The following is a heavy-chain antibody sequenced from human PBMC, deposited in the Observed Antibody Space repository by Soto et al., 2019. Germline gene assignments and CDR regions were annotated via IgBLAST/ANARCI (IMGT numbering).Heavy chain of an antibody. J-gene: IGHJ4*02. CDR3: AKERKATIVGATSSYFDY. Sequence: GGSLRLSCAASGFTFSSYAMSWVRQPPGKWLEWVSAISGSGGSTYYADSVKGRFTISRDNSKNTLYLQMNSLRAEDTAVYYCAKERKATIVGATSSYFDYWGQGTLVTVSS. CDR2: ISGSGGST. D-gene: IGHD1-26*01. CDR1: GFTFSSYA. V-gene: IGHV3-23*01.